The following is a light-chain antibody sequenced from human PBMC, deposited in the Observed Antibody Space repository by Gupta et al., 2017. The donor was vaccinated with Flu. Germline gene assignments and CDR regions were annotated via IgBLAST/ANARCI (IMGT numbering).Light chain of an antibody. CDR1: QSLFSSSNNKNF. V-gene: IGKV4-1*01. Sequence: DIVMTQSPDSLAVSLGERATINCKSSQSLFSSSNNKNFLAWYQQKPGQSPRLLISWSSTRESGVPERFSGSGSGTDFTLTISSLQAEDVAVYHCMQPYSYFWTFGQGTKVEV. CDR2: WSS. J-gene: IGKJ1*01. CDR3: MQPYSYFWT.